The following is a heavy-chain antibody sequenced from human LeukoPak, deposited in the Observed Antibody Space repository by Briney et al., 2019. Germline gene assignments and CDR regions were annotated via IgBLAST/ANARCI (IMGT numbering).Heavy chain of an antibody. CDR2: ISFDGSNK. CDR3: ARSRSGWYISDAFDI. D-gene: IGHD6-19*01. CDR1: GFTFRSYA. V-gene: IGHV3-30*04. Sequence: GRSLRLSCAASGFTFRSYAIHWVRQAPGKGLEWVALISFDGSNKYYADSVEGRFTIFRDNSKNTLYLQMNGLRLDDTAMYFCARSRSGWYISDAFDIWGQGTLVIVSS. J-gene: IGHJ3*02.